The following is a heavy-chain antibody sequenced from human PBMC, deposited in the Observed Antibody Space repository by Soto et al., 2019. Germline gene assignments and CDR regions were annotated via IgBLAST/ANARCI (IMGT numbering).Heavy chain of an antibody. V-gene: IGHV5-51*01. Sequence: PGESLKISCQGFGFSFTNYWIAWVRQMPDKGLEWLGIIYPSDSDTKYSPSFQGHVTISADKSISTAYLQWSSLKASDTAMYYCARHRSLWFGELNPYYYYGMDVCGQGTTVTVSS. J-gene: IGHJ6*02. CDR3: ARHRSLWFGELNPYYYYGMDV. CDR1: GFSFTNYW. D-gene: IGHD3-10*01. CDR2: IYPSDSDT.